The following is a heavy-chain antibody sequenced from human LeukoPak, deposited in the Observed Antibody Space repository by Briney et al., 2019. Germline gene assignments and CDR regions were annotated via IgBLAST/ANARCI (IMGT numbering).Heavy chain of an antibody. CDR1: GYTFSFYY. Sequence: ASVTVSCTASGYTFSFYYMHWVRQAPGQGLEWMGWINPNSGGTNYAQKFQGRVTMTRDTSISTAYMELSRLRSDDTAVYYCARVVYYYDSSGSATYYYYGMDVWGQGTTVTVSS. CDR2: INPNSGGT. CDR3: ARVVYYYDSSGSATYYYYGMDV. J-gene: IGHJ6*02. D-gene: IGHD3-22*01. V-gene: IGHV1-2*02.